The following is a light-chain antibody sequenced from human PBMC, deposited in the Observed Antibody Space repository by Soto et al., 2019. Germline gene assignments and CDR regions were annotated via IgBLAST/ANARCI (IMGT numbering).Light chain of an antibody. CDR1: SSDVGGYNY. Sequence: QSVLTQPASVSGSPGQSITISCTGTSSDVGGYNYDSWYQQHPGKAPKLMIYDVSNRPSGVSNRFSGSKSGNTASLTISGLQAEDEADYYCSSYTSCSALVFGTGTKVTVL. J-gene: IGLJ1*01. CDR3: SSYTSCSALV. CDR2: DVS. V-gene: IGLV2-14*01.